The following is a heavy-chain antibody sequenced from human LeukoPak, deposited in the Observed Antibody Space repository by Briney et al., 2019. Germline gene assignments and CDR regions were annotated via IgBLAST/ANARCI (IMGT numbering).Heavy chain of an antibody. CDR3: AREITGTRGVDY. V-gene: IGHV4-4*07. D-gene: IGHD1-7*01. CDR2: MYTSGIT. CDR1: GDSFSSYF. Sequence: PSETLSPTCTVSGDSFSSYFWSWIRQPAGKGLEWIGRMYTSGITNSNPSLKSRVTMSVDTSKYQFSLNLTSVTAADTAVYYCAREITGTRGVDYWGQGILVTVSS. J-gene: IGHJ4*02.